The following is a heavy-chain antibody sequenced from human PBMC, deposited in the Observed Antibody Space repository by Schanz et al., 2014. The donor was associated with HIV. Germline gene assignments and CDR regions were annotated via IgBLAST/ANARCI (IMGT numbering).Heavy chain of an antibody. Sequence: QVQLQESGPGLVKPSETLSLTCTVSGGSIISGDYYWTWIRQHPGKGLEWIGYIYYSGNTHYNPSLRGRLTISVDTSENQCSLKLSSVTAADTAVYYCARSRTGVVTDNNWFDPGGQGNLVTVSS. D-gene: IGHD3-3*01. J-gene: IGHJ5*02. CDR2: IYYSGNT. V-gene: IGHV4-31*03. CDR3: ARSRTGVVTDNNWFDP. CDR1: GGSIISGDYY.